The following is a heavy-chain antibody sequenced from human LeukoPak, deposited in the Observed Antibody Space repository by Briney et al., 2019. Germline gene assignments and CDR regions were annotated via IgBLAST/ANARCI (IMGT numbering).Heavy chain of an antibody. J-gene: IGHJ3*02. D-gene: IGHD3-22*01. CDR1: GFTFRSYG. V-gene: IGHV3-30*02. CDR3: ARDLPDYYDSSGYYYVSGFDI. Sequence: GGSLRLSCTASGFTFRSYGMHWVRQAPGKGLEWLAFIQSDGRNQYYADSVKGQFTISRDNSKNTLFLQMNNLRAEDTAVYYCARDLPDYYDSSGYYYVSGFDIWGQGTMVTVSS. CDR2: IQSDGRNQ.